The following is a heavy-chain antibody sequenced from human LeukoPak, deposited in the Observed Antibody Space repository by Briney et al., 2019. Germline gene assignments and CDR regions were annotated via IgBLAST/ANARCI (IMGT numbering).Heavy chain of an antibody. D-gene: IGHD6-19*01. CDR2: INHSGST. V-gene: IGHV4-34*01. J-gene: IGHJ6*03. CDR1: GGSFSGYY. Sequence: SETLSLTCAVYGGSFSGYYWRWIRQPPGKGLEWIGQINHSGSTNYNPSLKSRVNISVDTSKNQFSLKLSSVTAADTAVYYCARVQWLVTHYYYMDVWGKGTTVTVSS. CDR3: ARVQWLVTHYYYMDV.